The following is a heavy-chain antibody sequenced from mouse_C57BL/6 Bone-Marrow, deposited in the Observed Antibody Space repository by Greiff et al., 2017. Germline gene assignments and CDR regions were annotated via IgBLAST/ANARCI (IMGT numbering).Heavy chain of an antibody. CDR2: IYPRSGNT. CDR3: ARGDD. J-gene: IGHJ2*01. Sequence: VQLQQSGAELARPGASVKLSCKASGYTFTSYGISWVKQRPGQGLDWIGEIYPRSGNTYYNEKFKGKATLTADKSSSTAYMELRSLTSEDSAVYFCARGDDWGQGTTLTVSS. V-gene: IGHV1-81*01. CDR1: GYTFTSYG.